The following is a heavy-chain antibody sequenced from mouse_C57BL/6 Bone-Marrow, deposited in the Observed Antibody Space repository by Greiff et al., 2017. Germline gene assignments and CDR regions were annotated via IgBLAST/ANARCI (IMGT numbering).Heavy chain of an antibody. J-gene: IGHJ2*01. CDR2: IYPGDGDT. CDR3: ARPGDY. CDR1: GYAFSSSW. Sequence: VQLQESGPELVKPGASVKISCKASGYAFSSSWMNWVKQRPGKGLEWIGRIYPGDGDTNYNGKFKGKATLTADKSSSTAYMQLSSLTSEDSAVYFCARPGDYWGQGTTLTVSS. V-gene: IGHV1-82*01.